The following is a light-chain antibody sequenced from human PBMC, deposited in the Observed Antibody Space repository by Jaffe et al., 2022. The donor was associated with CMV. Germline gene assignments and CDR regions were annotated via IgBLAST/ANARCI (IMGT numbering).Light chain of an antibody. CDR2: DAS. CDR3: QQYDDLPLT. V-gene: IGKV1-33*01. CDR1: EYINKY. Sequence: DIQMTQSPSSLSASVGDRVTITCQASEYINKYLNWYQQKPGKPPKLLIYDASNLETGVPSRFSGSGSGTDFTFIINRLQPEDIAAYFCQQYDDLPLTFGGGTKVELK. J-gene: IGKJ4*01.